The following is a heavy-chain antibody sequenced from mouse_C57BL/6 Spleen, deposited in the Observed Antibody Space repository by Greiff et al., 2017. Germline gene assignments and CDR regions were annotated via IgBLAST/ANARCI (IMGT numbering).Heavy chain of an antibody. CDR1: GYTFTSYW. J-gene: IGHJ3*01. CDR3: ASAGTWGFAY. V-gene: IGHV1-69*01. Sequence: QVQLQQPGAELVMPGASVKLSCKASGYTFTSYWMHWVKQRPGQGLEWIGEIDPSASYTNYNQKFKGKSTLTVDKSSSTAYMQLSSLTSEDSAVYYCASAGTWGFAYWGQGTLVTVSA. CDR2: IDPSASYT. D-gene: IGHD4-1*01.